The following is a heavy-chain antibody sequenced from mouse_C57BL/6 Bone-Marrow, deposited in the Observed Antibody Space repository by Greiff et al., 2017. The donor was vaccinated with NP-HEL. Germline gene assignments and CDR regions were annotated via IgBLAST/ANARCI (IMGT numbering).Heavy chain of an antibody. Sequence: VQLQQSGPELVKPGASVKISCKASGYAFSSSWMNWVKQRPGKGLEWIGRIYPGDGDTNYNGKFKGKATLTADKSSSTAYMQLSSLTSEDSAVYFCARGSSPRYWYFDVWGTGTTVTVSS. CDR3: ARGSSPRYWYFDV. J-gene: IGHJ1*03. D-gene: IGHD1-1*01. CDR1: GYAFSSSW. V-gene: IGHV1-82*01. CDR2: IYPGDGDT.